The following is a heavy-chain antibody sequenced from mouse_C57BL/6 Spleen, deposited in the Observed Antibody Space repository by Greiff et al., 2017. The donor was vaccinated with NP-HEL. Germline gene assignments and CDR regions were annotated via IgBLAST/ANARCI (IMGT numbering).Heavy chain of an antibody. CDR1: GYTFTSYW. V-gene: IGHV1-69*02. Sequence: QVQLQQPGAELVKPGASVKLSCKASGYTFTSYWMHWVKQRPGRGLEWIGEIDPSDSYTNYNQKFKGKATLTVDTSSSTAYMQLSSLTSEDSAVYYCARTRPLDYWGQGTTLTVSS. CDR3: ARTRPLDY. CDR2: IDPSDSYT. J-gene: IGHJ2*01.